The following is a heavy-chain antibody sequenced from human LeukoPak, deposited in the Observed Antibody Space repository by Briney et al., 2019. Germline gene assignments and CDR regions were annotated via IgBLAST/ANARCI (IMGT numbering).Heavy chain of an antibody. V-gene: IGHV2-70*01. CDR1: GFSLNTSGMC. J-gene: IGHJ4*02. Sequence: SGPTLVNPTQPLTLTCTFSGFSLNTSGMCVSWMRQPSGKALEWLALIDWDDYKYYITSLKTRLTISKDTSKNQVVLTMTNMDPVDTATYYCARIRSMPGYYFDYWGQGTLVTVSS. D-gene: IGHD2/OR15-2a*01. CDR2: IDWDDYK. CDR3: ARIRSMPGYYFDY.